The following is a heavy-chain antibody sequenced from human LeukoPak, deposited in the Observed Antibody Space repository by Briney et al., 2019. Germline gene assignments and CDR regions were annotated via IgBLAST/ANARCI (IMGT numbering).Heavy chain of an antibody. V-gene: IGHV4-34*01. D-gene: IGHD2-2*01. CDR3: ARGCQLYIPDDPEVVPAAIATGESGPFDY. Sequence: PSETLSLTCAVYGGSFSGYYWSWIRQPPGKGLEWIGEINHSGSTNYNPSLTSRVTISVDTSKNQFSLKLSSVPAADTAVYYCARGCQLYIPDDPEVVPAAIATGESGPFDYWGQGTLVTVSS. CDR1: GGSFSGYY. CDR2: INHSGST. J-gene: IGHJ4*02.